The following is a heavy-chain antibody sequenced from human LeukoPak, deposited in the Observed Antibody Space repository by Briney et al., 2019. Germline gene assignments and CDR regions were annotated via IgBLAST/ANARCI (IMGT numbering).Heavy chain of an antibody. J-gene: IGHJ3*02. V-gene: IGHV3-33*01. D-gene: IGHD3-22*01. CDR1: GFTFSSYG. Sequence: PGGSLRLSCAASGFTFSSYGIHWVRQAPGKGLEWVAVIWYDGSNKYYADSVKGRFTISRDNSKNTLYLQMNSLRAEDTAVYYCARSSGYPYDAFDIWGQGTMVTVSS. CDR2: IWYDGSNK. CDR3: ARSSGYPYDAFDI.